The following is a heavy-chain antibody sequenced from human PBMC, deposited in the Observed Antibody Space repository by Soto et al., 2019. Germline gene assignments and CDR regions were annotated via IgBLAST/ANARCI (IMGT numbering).Heavy chain of an antibody. V-gene: IGHV4-34*01. D-gene: IGHD1-1*01. CDR1: GGSFSGYY. Sequence: PSETLSLTCAVYGGSFSGYYWSWIRQPPGKGLGWIGEINHSGSTNYNPSLKSRVTISVDTSKNQFSLKLSSVTAADTAVYYCARINRKNVATLRNDLDPWGQGTLVTVSS. CDR3: ARINRKNVATLRNDLDP. CDR2: INHSGST. J-gene: IGHJ5*02.